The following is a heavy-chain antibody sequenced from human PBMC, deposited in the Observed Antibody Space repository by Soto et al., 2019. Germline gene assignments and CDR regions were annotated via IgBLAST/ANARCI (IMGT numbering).Heavy chain of an antibody. J-gene: IGHJ6*02. D-gene: IGHD3-16*01. CDR2: FYYSGTT. CDR3: ASARGGRRKGLRSYYYYGMDV. CDR1: GGSISNYY. V-gene: IGHV4-59*08. Sequence: PSETLSLTCTVSGGSISNYYWSWIRQPPGKGLECIGYFYYSGTTDYNPSLKIRVTISVDTSKNQFSLKLSSVTAADTAVYYCASARGGRRKGLRSYYYYGMDVWGQGTTVTVSS.